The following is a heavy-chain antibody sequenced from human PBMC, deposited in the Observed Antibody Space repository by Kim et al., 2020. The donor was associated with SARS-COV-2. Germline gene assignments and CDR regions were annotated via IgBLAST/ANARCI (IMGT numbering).Heavy chain of an antibody. D-gene: IGHD6-13*01. CDR2: IRSKPNSYAT. J-gene: IGHJ3*02. Sequence: GGSLRLSCAASGFTFSGYAMHWVRQASGKGLEWVCRIRSKPNSYATAYAATGKGRFTISSDDSKNTEYLQMNSLKTEDTAVDYCSRVPFYSSSCGDAFDIWGQGTMVTVSS. V-gene: IGHV3-73*01. CDR1: GFTFSGYA. CDR3: SRVPFYSSSCGDAFDI.